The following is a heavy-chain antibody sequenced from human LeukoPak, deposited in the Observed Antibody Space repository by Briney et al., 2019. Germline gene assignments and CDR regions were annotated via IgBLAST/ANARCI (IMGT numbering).Heavy chain of an antibody. D-gene: IGHD4-11*01. CDR2: INGGGVNT. Sequence: GGSLRLSCAASGFTFSSYAMSWVRQAPGKGLEWVSTINGGGVNTHYADSVGGRFTISRDNSKNTLFLQMNSLRDEDTAVYYCAKDLYSNYGPADYWGQGTLVTVSS. J-gene: IGHJ4*02. CDR1: GFTFSSYA. V-gene: IGHV3-23*01. CDR3: AKDLYSNYGPADY.